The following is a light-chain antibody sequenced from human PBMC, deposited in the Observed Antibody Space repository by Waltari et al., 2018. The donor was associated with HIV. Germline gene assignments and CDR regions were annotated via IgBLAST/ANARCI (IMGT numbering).Light chain of an antibody. Sequence: QSALPQPRSASGSTGQSVTISCHGTSRDVGGYNYVPWYQQYPGKAPKLMIYEVSKRPSGVPDRFSGSKSGNTASLTVSGLQAEDEADYYCSSYGGSNNLVFGGGTKLTVL. CDR3: SSYGGSNNLV. V-gene: IGLV2-8*01. J-gene: IGLJ2*01. CDR1: SRDVGGYNY. CDR2: EVS.